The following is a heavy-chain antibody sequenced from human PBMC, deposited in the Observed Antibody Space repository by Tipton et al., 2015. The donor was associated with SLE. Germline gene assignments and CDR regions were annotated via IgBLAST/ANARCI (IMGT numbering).Heavy chain of an antibody. J-gene: IGHJ6*02. Sequence: GSLRLSCAASGFTFSRYGMNWVRQAPGKGLEWVSSIVTGSYVSYADSVKGRATISIDMSRNQFSLRLNFVTAADTAVYYCVRQPPGGGPGYQYDMDVWGQGTAVTVSS. CDR1: GFTFSRYG. D-gene: IGHD1-14*01. V-gene: IGHV3-21*04. CDR3: VRQPPGGGPGYQYDMDV. CDR2: IVTGSYV.